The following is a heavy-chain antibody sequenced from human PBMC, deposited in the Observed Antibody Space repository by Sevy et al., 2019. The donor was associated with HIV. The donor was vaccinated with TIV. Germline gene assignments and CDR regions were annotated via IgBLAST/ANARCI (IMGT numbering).Heavy chain of an antibody. CDR3: TRGNGAHSIFDY. Sequence: GGSLKLSCTGSGFTFGDYAMSWVRQAPGKGLEWVAFLKHKAYGGTLDYAASVKGRFSISRDDSKSIAHLQMNDLKTEDSAIYYCTRGNGAHSIFDYWGQGALVTVSS. J-gene: IGHJ4*02. D-gene: IGHD1-1*01. CDR1: GFTFGDYA. CDR2: LKHKAYGGTL. V-gene: IGHV3-49*04.